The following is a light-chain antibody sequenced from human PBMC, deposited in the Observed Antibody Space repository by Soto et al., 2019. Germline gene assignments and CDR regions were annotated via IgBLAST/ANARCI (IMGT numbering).Light chain of an antibody. CDR3: NSHTSGDFRV. V-gene: IGLV2-14*01. Sequence: SALTQPASVSGSPGQSITISCTGSNSDIGRYDHVSWYQHHPGRAPKLLISEVTKRPSGISDRFSGSKSGYTASLTISGLQAEDEADYYCNSHTSGDFRVFGTGTKLTVL. CDR2: EVT. CDR1: NSDIGRYDH. J-gene: IGLJ1*01.